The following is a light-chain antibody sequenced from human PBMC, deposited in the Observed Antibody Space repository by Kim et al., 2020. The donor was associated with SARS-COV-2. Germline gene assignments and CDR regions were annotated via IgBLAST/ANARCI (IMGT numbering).Light chain of an antibody. CDR2: DAS. Sequence: AIQLTQSPSSLSASVGDRVTTTSRTSQDISIDLSWYQQKPGKPPKLLIYDASTLESGVPSRFSVSGSGTDFTLTINSLQPEDFATDYCHQFYSYPLSSGGGTKVDIK. CDR1: QDISID. V-gene: IGKV1-13*02. CDR3: HQFYSYPLS. J-gene: IGKJ4*01.